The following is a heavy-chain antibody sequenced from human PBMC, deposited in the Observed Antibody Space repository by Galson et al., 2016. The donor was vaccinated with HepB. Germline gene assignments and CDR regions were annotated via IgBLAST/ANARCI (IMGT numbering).Heavy chain of an antibody. D-gene: IGHD3-3*01. CDR3: ARDLGVYNFWSGYTHYGMDV. CDR2: IWYDGSKK. J-gene: IGHJ6*02. V-gene: IGHV3-33*01. CDR1: GFTFSTNG. Sequence: SLRLSCAASGFTFSTNGMHWVRQAPGKGLEWVAIIWYDGSKKYYADSVKGRFTISRDNSKNTLYLQMNSLRAEDTAVYYCARDLGVYNFWSGYTHYGMDVWGQGNPGLRRL.